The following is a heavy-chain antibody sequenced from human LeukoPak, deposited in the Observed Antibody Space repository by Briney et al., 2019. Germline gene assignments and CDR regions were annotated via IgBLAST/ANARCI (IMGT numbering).Heavy chain of an antibody. V-gene: IGHV4-39*07. Sequence: SETLSLTCTVSGGSISSSSYYWGWIRQPPGKGLEWIESIYYSGSTYYNPSLKSRVTISVDTSKNQFSLKLSSVTAADTAVYYCARVRGVDTAMVFDLWGRGTLVTVSS. CDR1: GGSISSSSYY. D-gene: IGHD5-18*01. J-gene: IGHJ2*01. CDR3: ARVRGVDTAMVFDL. CDR2: IYYSGST.